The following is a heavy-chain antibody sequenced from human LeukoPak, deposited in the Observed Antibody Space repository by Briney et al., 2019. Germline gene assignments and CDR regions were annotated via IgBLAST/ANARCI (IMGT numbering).Heavy chain of an antibody. Sequence: SETLSLTCAVYGVSFSGYYWSWLRQPPGKGLEWIGEINHSGSTYYNPSLKSRVTVSVDRSKNQFSLKLNSVTAADTAVYYCAGQRSMAPLFDPWGQGTLVTVSS. CDR3: AGQRSMAPLFDP. D-gene: IGHD1-1*01. CDR1: GVSFSGYY. CDR2: INHSGST. V-gene: IGHV4-34*01. J-gene: IGHJ5*02.